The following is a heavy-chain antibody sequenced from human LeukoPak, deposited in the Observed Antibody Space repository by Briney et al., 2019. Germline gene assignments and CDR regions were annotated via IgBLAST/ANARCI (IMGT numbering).Heavy chain of an antibody. D-gene: IGHD2-15*01. CDR2: ITWDSGTI. CDR1: GFSLGDYA. CDR3: AKGKRIASLWYMDV. J-gene: IGHJ6*04. Sequence: GGSLRLSCEASGFSLGDYAMHWVRQIPGKGLEWVSGITWDSGTIDYAGSVRGRFTISRDNAKNSLYLQMNTLRPEDTAIYYCAKGKRIASLWYMDVWGKGTTVIVSS. V-gene: IGHV3-9*01.